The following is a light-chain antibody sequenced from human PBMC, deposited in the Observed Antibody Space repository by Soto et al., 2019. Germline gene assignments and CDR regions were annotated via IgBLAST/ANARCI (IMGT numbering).Light chain of an antibody. J-gene: IGKJ2*01. CDR2: KAS. Sequence: DLQMTQSPSTLSAFVGDRVTITCRASQSVSSWLAWYQQKPGKAPKLLISKASTLESGVPSRFSGSESGTEFTLPITSLQPDDSARYYCQQYHSHSSFGQGTKLEIK. V-gene: IGKV1-5*03. CDR1: QSVSSW. CDR3: QQYHSHSS.